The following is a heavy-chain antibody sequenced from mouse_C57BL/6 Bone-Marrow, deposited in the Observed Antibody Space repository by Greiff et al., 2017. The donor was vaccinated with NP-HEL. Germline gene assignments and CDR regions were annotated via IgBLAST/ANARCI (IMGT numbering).Heavy chain of an antibody. V-gene: IGHV1-76*01. Sequence: QVQLQQSGAELVRPGASVKLSCKASGYTFTDYYINWVKQRPGQGLEWIARIYSGSGNTYYNEKFKGKATLTAEKSSSTAYMQLSSLTYEDSAVYFCARSEGAYYINYVRYFDVWGTGTTVTVSS. CDR3: ARSEGAYYINYVRYFDV. J-gene: IGHJ1*03. CDR2: IYSGSGNT. CDR1: GYTFTDYY. D-gene: IGHD2-5*01.